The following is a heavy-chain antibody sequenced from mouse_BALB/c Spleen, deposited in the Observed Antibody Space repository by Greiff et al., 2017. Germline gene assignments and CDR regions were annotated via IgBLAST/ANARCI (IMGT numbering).Heavy chain of an antibody. Sequence: DVMLVESGGGLVQPGGSLKLSCAASGFTFSSYTMSWVRQTPEKRLEWVAYISNGGGSTYYPDTVKGRFTISRDNAKNTLYLQMSSLKSEDTAMYYCARHRYDGDDAMDYWGQGTSVTVSS. D-gene: IGHD2-14*01. CDR1: GFTFSSYT. CDR3: ARHRYDGDDAMDY. V-gene: IGHV5-12-2*01. CDR2: ISNGGGST. J-gene: IGHJ4*01.